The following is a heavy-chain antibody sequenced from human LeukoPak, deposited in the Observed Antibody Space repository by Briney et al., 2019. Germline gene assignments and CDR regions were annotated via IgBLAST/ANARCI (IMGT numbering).Heavy chain of an antibody. Sequence: SVKVSCKASGGTFSSYAISWVRQAPGQGLEWMGGIIPIFGTANYAQKFQGRVTITTDESTSTAYMELSSLRSEDTAVYYCARVSSATRRWTYYFDYWGQGTLVTVSS. V-gene: IGHV1-69*05. CDR3: ARVSSATRRWTYYFDY. J-gene: IGHJ4*02. CDR1: GGTFSSYA. CDR2: IIPIFGTA. D-gene: IGHD3-22*01.